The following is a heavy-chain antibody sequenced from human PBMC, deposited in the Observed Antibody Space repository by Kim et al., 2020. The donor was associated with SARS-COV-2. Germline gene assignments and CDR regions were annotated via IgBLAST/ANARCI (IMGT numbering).Heavy chain of an antibody. CDR2: INPDGSDT. V-gene: IGHV3-74*01. CDR3: AWATDCGGGSCYSLHYYGLDV. J-gene: IGHJ6*02. D-gene: IGHD2-15*01. Sequence: GGSLRLSCAASELTFSKYWVHWVRQAPGKGLEWVSRINPDGSDTSYADSVKGRFTVSRVNAKSTVYLEMISLRAEDTALYFCAWATDCGGGSCYSLHYYGLDVWGQGTTVTVSS. CDR1: ELTFSKYW.